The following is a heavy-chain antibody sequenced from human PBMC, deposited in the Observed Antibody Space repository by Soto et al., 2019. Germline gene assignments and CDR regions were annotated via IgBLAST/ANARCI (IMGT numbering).Heavy chain of an antibody. J-gene: IGHJ6*02. CDR3: AKNYGDYGEYYYGMDV. D-gene: IGHD4-17*01. CDR2: ISSSGSTI. V-gene: IGHV3-11*04. CDR1: GFTFSDYY. Sequence: PGGSLRLSCAASGFTFSDYYMSWIRQAPGKGLEWVSYISSSGSTIYYADSVKGRFTISRDNAKNSLYLQMNSLRAEDTAVYYCAKNYGDYGEYYYGMDVWGQGTTVTVSS.